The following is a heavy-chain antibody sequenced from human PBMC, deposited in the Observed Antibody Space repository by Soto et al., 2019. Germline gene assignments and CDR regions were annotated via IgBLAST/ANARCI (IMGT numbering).Heavy chain of an antibody. CDR1: GSSISSGDYY. CDR3: ARVPDR. J-gene: IGHJ5*02. CDR2: IYFSETT. V-gene: IGHV4-30-4*02. D-gene: IGHD2-2*01. Sequence: SDSLSLTCNVSGSSISSGDYYWSGIRHHPGKGLEWIGYIYFSETTSYPASLKSRVTISGDKSKNQFSLRLTSVTAADTAVYYCARVPDRWGQGTLVTVSS.